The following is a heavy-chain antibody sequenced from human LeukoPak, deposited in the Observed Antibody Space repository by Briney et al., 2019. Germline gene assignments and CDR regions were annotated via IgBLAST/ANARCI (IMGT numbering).Heavy chain of an antibody. CDR1: GASIRSGDHY. CDR2: IYFSGSR. D-gene: IGHD6-19*01. V-gene: IGHV4-30-4*02. CDR3: AREALAVAGFHFDY. J-gene: IGHJ4*02. Sequence: SETLSLTCTVSGASIRSGDHYWSWLRQSPGKGLEWIGYIYFSGSRSSNPSLRSRLTISVDTSKNQFSLKLSSVTAADTAVYYCAREALAVAGFHFDYWGQGTLVTVSS.